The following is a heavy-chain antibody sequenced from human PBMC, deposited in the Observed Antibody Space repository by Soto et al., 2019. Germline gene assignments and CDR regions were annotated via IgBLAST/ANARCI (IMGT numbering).Heavy chain of an antibody. CDR1: GASISSSAYY. V-gene: IGHV4-30-4*01. CDR2: IFHSGSA. Sequence: SETLSLTCTVSGASISSSAYYWSWVRQPPGKGLEWIGYIFHSGSAYYNPSLKSRVTISVDTSKNQFSLKLNSVTAADTAVYYCARDQEVNYSDYGGSDYYYGMDVWGQGTTVTVSS. J-gene: IGHJ6*02. D-gene: IGHD4-17*01. CDR3: ARDQEVNYSDYGGSDYYYGMDV.